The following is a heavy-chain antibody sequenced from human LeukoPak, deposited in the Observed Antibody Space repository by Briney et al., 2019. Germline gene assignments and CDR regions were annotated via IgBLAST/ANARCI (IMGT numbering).Heavy chain of an antibody. CDR2: IYYTGST. CDR3: ARDDGYYGSGRSNWYFDL. CDR1: GGSINSYY. V-gene: IGHV4-59*01. Sequence: SETLSLTCTVSGGSINSYYWSWSRQPPGKGLEWIGYIYYTGSTNYNPSLKSRVTISVDTSKNQFSLKLSSVTAADTAVYYCARDDGYYGSGRSNWYFDLWGRGTLVTVSS. J-gene: IGHJ2*01. D-gene: IGHD3-10*01.